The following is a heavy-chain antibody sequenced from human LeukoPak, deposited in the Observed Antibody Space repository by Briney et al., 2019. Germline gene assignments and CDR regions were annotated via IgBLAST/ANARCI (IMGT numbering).Heavy chain of an antibody. Sequence: GGSLRLSCADSAFDFSSSWMNWVRQAPGEGLEWVANIKADGSEKSYVDSVKGRFTISRDNAKKSLYLQTDSLRAEDTAIYYCTKGHYNDYFHWGQGTLVTVSS. CDR2: IKADGSEK. V-gene: IGHV3-7*01. CDR1: AFDFSSSW. J-gene: IGHJ4*02. CDR3: TKGHYNDYFH. D-gene: IGHD3-16*01.